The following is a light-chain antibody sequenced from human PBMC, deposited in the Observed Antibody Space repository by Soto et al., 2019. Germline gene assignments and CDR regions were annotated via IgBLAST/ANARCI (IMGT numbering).Light chain of an antibody. Sequence: DIQMTQSPSSLSASVGDRVTITCLASPGIINYLAWYQQKPGKVPKLLIYAASTLQSGVPSRFSGSGSGTEFTLTISSLQPDDFATYYCQHYNSYSEAFGQGTKVDI. J-gene: IGKJ1*01. CDR2: AAS. CDR1: PGIINY. CDR3: QHYNSYSEA. V-gene: IGKV1-27*01.